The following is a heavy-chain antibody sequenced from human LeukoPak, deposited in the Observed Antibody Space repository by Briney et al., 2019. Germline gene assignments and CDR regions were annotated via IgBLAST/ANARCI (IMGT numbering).Heavy chain of an antibody. Sequence: SGGSLRLYCAASGFTFSSYAMSWVRQAPGKGLEWVSAISGSGGSTYYADSVKGRFTISRDNSKNKLYLQMNSLRAEDTAVYYCARSDCGGDCYMALDGMDVWGQGTTVTVSS. J-gene: IGHJ6*02. CDR3: ARSDCGGDCYMALDGMDV. V-gene: IGHV3-23*01. CDR1: GFTFSSYA. CDR2: ISGSGGST. D-gene: IGHD2-21*02.